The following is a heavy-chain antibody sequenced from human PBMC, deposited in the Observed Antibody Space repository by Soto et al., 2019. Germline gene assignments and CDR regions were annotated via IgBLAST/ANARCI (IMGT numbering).Heavy chain of an antibody. CDR2: IYHSGST. CDR1: GCSISSGGYS. V-gene: IGHV4-30-2*01. J-gene: IGHJ4*02. CDR3: ARGVIH. Sequence: SETLSLTCAFSGCSISSGGYSWSWIRQPPGKGLEWIGYIYHSGSTYYNPSLKSRVTISVDRSKNQFSLKLSSVTAADTAVYYCARGVIHWGQGTLVTVSS. D-gene: IGHD2-21*01.